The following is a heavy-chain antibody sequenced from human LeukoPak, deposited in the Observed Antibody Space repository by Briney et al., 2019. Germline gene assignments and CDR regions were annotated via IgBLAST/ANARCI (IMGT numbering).Heavy chain of an antibody. D-gene: IGHD3-10*01. V-gene: IGHV1-46*01. CDR3: WRPQQSISWSYYSK. CDR1: GYTFTSYY. CDR2: INPSGGST. Sequence: ASVTVSCTASGYTFTSYYMHWVRQAPGQGLEWMGIINPSGGSTSYAQKFQGRVTMTRDTSTSTVYMELSSLRSEDTGVYYCWRPQQSISWSYYSKWGQGTLVSVSS. J-gene: IGHJ4*02.